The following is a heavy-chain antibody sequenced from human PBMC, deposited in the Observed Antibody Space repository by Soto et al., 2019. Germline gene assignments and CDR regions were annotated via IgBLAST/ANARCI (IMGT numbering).Heavy chain of an antibody. CDR2: ISGSGGST. D-gene: IGHD6-6*01. J-gene: IGHJ4*02. CDR1: GFTFSSYA. CDR3: AKDDGAARPFDY. V-gene: IGHV3-23*01. Sequence: VSLRLSCAASGFTFSSYAMSWVRQAPGKGLEWVSAISGSGGSTYYADSVKGRFTISRDNSKNTLYLQMNSLRAEDTAVYYCAKDDGAARPFDYWGQGTLVTVSS.